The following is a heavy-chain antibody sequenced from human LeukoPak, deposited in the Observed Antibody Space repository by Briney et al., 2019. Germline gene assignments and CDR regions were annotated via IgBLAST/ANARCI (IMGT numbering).Heavy chain of an antibody. Sequence: KPSETLSLTCAVYGGSFSGYYWSWIRQPPGKGLEWIGSIYYGGSTYYNPSLKSRVTISVDTSKNQFSLKLNSVTAADTAVYYCATPYSGGYHGLDIWGQGTMVTVSS. CDR2: IYYGGST. V-gene: IGHV4-34*01. CDR3: ATPYSGGYHGLDI. CDR1: GGSFSGYY. D-gene: IGHD1-26*01. J-gene: IGHJ3*02.